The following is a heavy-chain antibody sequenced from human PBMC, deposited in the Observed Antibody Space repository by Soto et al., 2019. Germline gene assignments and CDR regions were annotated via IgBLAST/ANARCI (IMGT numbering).Heavy chain of an antibody. V-gene: IGHV3-53*04. CDR3: ARGAGYSSGWYDY. CDR1: GFTVSSNF. D-gene: IGHD6-19*01. Sequence: EVQLVESGGGLVQPGGSLRISCAASGFTVSSNFMSWVRQAPGKGLEWVSVIYSGGTTYYADSVKGRFTISRHNSKNTLYLQMNSLRAEDTAVYYWARGAGYSSGWYDYWGQGTLVTVSS. CDR2: IYSGGTT. J-gene: IGHJ4*02.